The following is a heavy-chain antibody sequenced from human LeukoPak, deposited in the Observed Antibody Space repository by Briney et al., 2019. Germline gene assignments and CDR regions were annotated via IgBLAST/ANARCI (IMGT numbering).Heavy chain of an antibody. CDR2: IHYTGDT. Sequence: SETLSLTCTVTDDSISSYYWSWIRQPPGKGLEWVGYIHYTGDTNRNPSLKSRVTVSIDTSKNQFSLKLSSVSAADTAVYYCARQPYRSGAYYFDYWGQGTLITVSS. J-gene: IGHJ4*02. CDR1: DDSISSYY. D-gene: IGHD2-15*01. V-gene: IGHV4-59*08. CDR3: ARQPYRSGAYYFDY.